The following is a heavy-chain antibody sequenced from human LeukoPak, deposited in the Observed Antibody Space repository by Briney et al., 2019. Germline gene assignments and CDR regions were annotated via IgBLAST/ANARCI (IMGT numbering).Heavy chain of an antibody. CDR3: AKDVDLGYSYYFDY. Sequence: GGSLRLSCAASGFTFSSYGMHWVRQAPGKGLEGVAVISYDGSNKYYADSVKGRFTISRDNSKNTLYLQMNSLRAEDTAVYYCAKDVDLGYSYYFDYWGQEPWSPSPQ. J-gene: IGHJ4*01. D-gene: IGHD5-18*01. V-gene: IGHV3-30*18. CDR1: GFTFSSYG. CDR2: ISYDGSNK.